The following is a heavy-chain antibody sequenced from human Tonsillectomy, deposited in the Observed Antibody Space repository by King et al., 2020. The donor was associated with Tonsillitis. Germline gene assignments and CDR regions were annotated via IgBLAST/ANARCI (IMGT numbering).Heavy chain of an antibody. V-gene: IGHV4-59*01. Sequence: VQLQESGPGLVKPSETLSLTCTVSCGSIRRYYWSWIRQPPGDGLEWIGYSYYSGGTNYNPSLKSRVTISVDTSKNQFSLRLTSVTAADTAVYYCARHIGASRAFDIWGQGTMVTVSS. D-gene: IGHD3-3*01. CDR2: SYYSGGT. CDR3: ARHIGASRAFDI. J-gene: IGHJ3*02. CDR1: CGSIRRYY.